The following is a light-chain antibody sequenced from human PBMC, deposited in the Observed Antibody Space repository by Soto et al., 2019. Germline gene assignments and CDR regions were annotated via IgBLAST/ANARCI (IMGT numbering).Light chain of an antibody. J-gene: IGLJ2*01. CDR3: QSYDSSLSVVV. V-gene: IGLV1-40*01. Sequence: QSVLTQPPSVSGAPGQRGTISCTGSSSNIGAGYDVHWYQQLPGTAPKLLIYGNTNRPSGVPDRFSGSKSGTSVSLAITGLQAEDEADFYCQSYDSSLSVVVFGGGTKLTVL. CDR1: SSNIGAGYD. CDR2: GNT.